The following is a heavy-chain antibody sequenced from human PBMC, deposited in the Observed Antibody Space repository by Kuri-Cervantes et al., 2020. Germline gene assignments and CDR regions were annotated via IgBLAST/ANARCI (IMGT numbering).Heavy chain of an antibody. J-gene: IGHJ4*02. D-gene: IGHD3-22*01. CDR2: ISWNSGSI. CDR1: GFTFSDYY. Sequence: GGSLRLSCAASGFTFSDYYMSWIRQAPGKGLEWVSGISWNSGSIGYADSVKGRFTISRDNAKNSLYLQMNSLRAEDTALYYCAKDIGPYYYDSSGYYDYWGQGTLVTVSS. CDR3: AKDIGPYYYDSSGYYDY. V-gene: IGHV3-9*01.